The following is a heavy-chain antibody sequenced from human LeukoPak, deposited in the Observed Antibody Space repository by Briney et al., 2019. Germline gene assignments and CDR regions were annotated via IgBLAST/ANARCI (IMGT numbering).Heavy chain of an antibody. J-gene: IGHJ6*02. D-gene: IGHD6-19*01. CDR2: ISSSSSTI. CDR3: ARDHRAIAVAGTGIYYYYGMDV. V-gene: IGHV3-48*01. CDR1: GFTFSSYS. Sequence: GGSLRLSCAASGFTFSSYSMNWVRQAPGKGLEWVSYISSSSSTIYYADSVKGRFTISRDNAKNSLYLQMNSLRAEDAAVYYCARDHRAIAVAGTGIYYYYGMDVWGQGTTVTVSS.